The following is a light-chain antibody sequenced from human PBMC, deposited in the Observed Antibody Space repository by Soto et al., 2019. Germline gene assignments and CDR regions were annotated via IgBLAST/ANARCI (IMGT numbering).Light chain of an antibody. J-gene: IGKJ4*01. V-gene: IGKV1-27*01. CDR2: GAS. CDR1: QGIGTY. CDR3: QQRSNWPLT. Sequence: DIQMTQSPSSLSASVGDRVTVTCRASQGIGTYLAWYQQKPGQVPRLLIYGASTLRSGFPSRFSGSGSGTAFTLTINGLQPEDVATYYCQQRSNWPLTFGGGTKVEIK.